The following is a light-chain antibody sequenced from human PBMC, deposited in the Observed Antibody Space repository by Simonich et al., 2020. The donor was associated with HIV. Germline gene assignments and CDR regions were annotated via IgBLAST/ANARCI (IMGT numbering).Light chain of an antibody. CDR1: QSVSNN. J-gene: IGKJ4*01. V-gene: IGKV3-20*01. CDR2: GAS. Sequence: EIVMTQSPATLSVSPGERATLSCRASQSVSNNLAWYQPKPGQAPRLLISGASIRATGVPDRFSGSGSGTDFTLTISRLEPEDFAVYYCQQYGSSPLTFGGGTKVEIK. CDR3: QQYGSSPLT.